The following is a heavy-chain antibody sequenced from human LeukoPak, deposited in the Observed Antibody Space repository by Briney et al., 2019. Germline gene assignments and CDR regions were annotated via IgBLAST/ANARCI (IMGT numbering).Heavy chain of an antibody. CDR3: ARDDGSSNALFDY. CDR2: ISSSSSYI. J-gene: IGHJ4*02. V-gene: IGHV3-21*01. Sequence: GGSLRLSCAASGFTFSSYSMNWVRQAPGKGLEWVSSISSSSSYIYYADSVKGRFTISRDNSKNTLYLQMNSLRAEDTAVYYCARDDGSSNALFDYWGQGTLVTVSS. CDR1: GFTFSSYS. D-gene: IGHD6-6*01.